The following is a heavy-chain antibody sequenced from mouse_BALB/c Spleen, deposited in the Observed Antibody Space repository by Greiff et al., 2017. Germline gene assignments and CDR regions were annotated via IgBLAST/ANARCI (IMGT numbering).Heavy chain of an antibody. CDR2: ISSGGGST. D-gene: IGHD1-1*01. V-gene: IGHV5-12-1*01. Sequence: EVHLVESGGGLVKPGGSLKLSCAASGFAFSSYDMSWVRQTPEKRLEWVAYISSGGGSTYYPDTVKGRFTISRDNAKNTLYLQMSSLKSEDTAMYYCARQDYGSSYDFDYWGQGTTLTVSA. J-gene: IGHJ2*01. CDR3: ARQDYGSSYDFDY. CDR1: GFAFSSYD.